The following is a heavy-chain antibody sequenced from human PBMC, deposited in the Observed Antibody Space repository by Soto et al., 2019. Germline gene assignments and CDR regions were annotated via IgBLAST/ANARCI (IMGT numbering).Heavy chain of an antibody. V-gene: IGHV1-24*01. D-gene: IGHD6-6*01. CDR2: FDPEDGET. CDR3: ATILGEIAARPYYYYYGMDV. J-gene: IGHJ6*02. Sequence: QVQLVQSGAEVKKPGASVKVSCKVSGYTLTELSMHWVRQAPGKGLEWMGGFDPEDGETIYAQKFQGRVTMTEDTSTDTAYMELSSLRSEDTAVYYCATILGEIAARPYYYYYGMDVWGLGTTVTVSS. CDR1: GYTLTELS.